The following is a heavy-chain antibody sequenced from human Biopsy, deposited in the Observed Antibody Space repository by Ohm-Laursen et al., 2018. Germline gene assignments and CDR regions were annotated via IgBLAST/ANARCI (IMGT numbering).Heavy chain of an antibody. CDR1: GGSISSFY. CDR2: ISDSGST. J-gene: IGHJ4*02. D-gene: IGHD2-15*01. Sequence: QTLSLTCAVSGGSISSFYWTWVRQPPGKGPEWIGDISDSGSTNYKPSLKSRVIISVDTSKNQFSLNLSSVTAADTAVYYCARRGSGGRSFDHWGQGTLVTVSS. V-gene: IGHV4-59*08. CDR3: ARRGSGGRSFDH.